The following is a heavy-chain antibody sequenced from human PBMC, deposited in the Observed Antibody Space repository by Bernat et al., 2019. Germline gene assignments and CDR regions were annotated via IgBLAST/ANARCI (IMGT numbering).Heavy chain of an antibody. CDR3: SETTGDFFDRKPPHYFYH. CDR2: ISSSGSTI. Sequence: EVQLVESGGGLVQPGGSLRLSCAASGFTFSSYEMNWVRQAPGKGLEWVSYISSSGSTIYYADSVKGRFTISRDNAKNSLYLQMNSLRAEDTAVYYWSETTGDFFDRKPPHYFYHRGPGTLVTVSS. CDR1: GFTFSSYE. J-gene: IGHJ4*01. V-gene: IGHV3-48*03. D-gene: IGHD3-3*01.